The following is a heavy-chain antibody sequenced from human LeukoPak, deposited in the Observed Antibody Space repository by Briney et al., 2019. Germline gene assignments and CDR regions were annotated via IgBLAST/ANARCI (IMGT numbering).Heavy chain of an antibody. CDR1: GFTLSSYW. V-gene: IGHV3-7*03. J-gene: IGHJ4*02. Sequence: PGGSLRLSCAASGFTLSSYWMSWVRQAPGKGLEWVANIKQDGSEKYYVDSVKGRFTISRDNAKNSLYLQMNSLRAEDTALYYCAKDIMASGYYFDYWGQGTLVTVSS. CDR2: IKQDGSEK. D-gene: IGHD2-8*01. CDR3: AKDIMASGYYFDY.